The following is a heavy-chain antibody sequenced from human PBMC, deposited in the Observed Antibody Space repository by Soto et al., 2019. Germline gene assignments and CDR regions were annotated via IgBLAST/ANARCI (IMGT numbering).Heavy chain of an antibody. CDR3: ASLPPPARWFDP. CDR1: GGSISSGGYY. V-gene: IGHV4-31*03. CDR2: IYYSGST. J-gene: IGHJ5*02. Sequence: LSLTCTVSGGSISSGGYYWSWIRQHPGKGLEWIGYIYYSGSTYYNPSLKSRVTISVDTSKNQFSLKLSSVTAADTAVYYCASLPPPARWFDPWGQGTLVTVSS. D-gene: IGHD6-25*01.